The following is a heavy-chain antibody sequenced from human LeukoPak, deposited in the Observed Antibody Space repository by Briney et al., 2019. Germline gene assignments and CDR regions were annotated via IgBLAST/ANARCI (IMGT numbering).Heavy chain of an antibody. Sequence: SETLSLTCTVSGGSISSYYWNWIRQPPGKGLEWIGDIYYSGSTNYNPSLKSRVTISVDTSKNQFSLKLSSVTAADTAVYYCARGKNDFWSGYSDDDAFDIWGQGTMVTVSS. D-gene: IGHD3-3*01. CDR1: GGSISSYY. V-gene: IGHV4-59*12. J-gene: IGHJ3*02. CDR2: IYYSGST. CDR3: ARGKNDFWSGYSDDDAFDI.